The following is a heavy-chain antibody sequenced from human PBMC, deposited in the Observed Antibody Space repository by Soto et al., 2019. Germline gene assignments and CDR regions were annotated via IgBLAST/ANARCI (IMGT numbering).Heavy chain of an antibody. J-gene: IGHJ3*02. CDR2: INSDGSST. V-gene: IGHV3-74*01. Sequence: EVQLVESGGGLIQHGGSLRLSCTASGFTFSSYWMHWVRQAPGKGLVRVSRINSDGSSTSYADSVKGRFTISRDNAKNTLYLQMNSLRAEDTAVYYCARDHSSSWWLYAFDIWGQGTMVTVSS. D-gene: IGHD6-13*01. CDR3: ARDHSSSWWLYAFDI. CDR1: GFTFSSYW.